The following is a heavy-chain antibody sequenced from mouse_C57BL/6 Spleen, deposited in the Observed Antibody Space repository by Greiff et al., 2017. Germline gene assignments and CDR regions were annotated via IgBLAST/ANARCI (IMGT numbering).Heavy chain of an antibody. CDR3: ARWVYFDY. V-gene: IGHV3-6*01. J-gene: IGHJ2*01. CDR2: ISYDGSN. CDR1: GYSITSGYY. Sequence: EVKLVESGPSLVKPSQSLSLTCSVTGYSITSGYYWNWIRQFPGNKLEWMGYISYDGSNNYNPSLKNRISITRDTSKNQFFLKLNSVTTEDTATYYCARWVYFDYWGQGTTLTVSS.